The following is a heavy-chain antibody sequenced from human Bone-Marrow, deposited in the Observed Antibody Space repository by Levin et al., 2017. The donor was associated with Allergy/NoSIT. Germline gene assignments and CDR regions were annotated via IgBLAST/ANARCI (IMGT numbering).Heavy chain of an antibody. D-gene: IGHD5-18*01. J-gene: IGHJ3*02. V-gene: IGHV3-30-3*01. CDR2: ISYDGSNK. Sequence: PGGSLRLSCAASGFTFSSYAMHWVRQAPGKGLEWVAVISYDGSNKYYADSVKGRFTISRDNSKNTLYLQMNSLRAEDTAVYYCARDVGPIQLWLRGGAFDIWGQGTMVTVSS. CDR3: ARDVGPIQLWLRGGAFDI. CDR1: GFTFSSYA.